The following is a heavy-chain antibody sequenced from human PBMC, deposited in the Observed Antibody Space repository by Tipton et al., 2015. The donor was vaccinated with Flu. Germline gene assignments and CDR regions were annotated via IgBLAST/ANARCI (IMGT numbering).Heavy chain of an antibody. Sequence: TLSLTCTVSGGSIDGYYWNWVRQSPGKGLEWMGYIYDTGATNYSPSLRGRVTISLVTSKNEFSLKLTSVTAADTAVYYCARETAPSLTRRTRVDYFAFDIWGQGTLVNVSS. CDR3: ARETAPSLTRRTRVDYFAFDI. D-gene: IGHD1/OR15-1a*01. J-gene: IGHJ3*02. V-gene: IGHV4-59*01. CDR2: IYDTGAT. CDR1: GGSIDGYY.